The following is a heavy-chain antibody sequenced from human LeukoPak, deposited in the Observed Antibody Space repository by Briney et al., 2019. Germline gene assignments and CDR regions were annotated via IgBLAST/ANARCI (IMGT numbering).Heavy chain of an antibody. V-gene: IGHV3-73*01. CDR3: HSEGKY. Sequence: GGSLRLSYAASGFTFRGCAMHWVRQASGKGLEWVGRIRSKANNYATAYAASVKGRFTISRDDSKNTAYLQMNSLKTEDTAVYYCHSEGKYWGQGTLVTVSS. CDR1: GFTFRGCA. J-gene: IGHJ4*02. CDR2: IRSKANNYAT.